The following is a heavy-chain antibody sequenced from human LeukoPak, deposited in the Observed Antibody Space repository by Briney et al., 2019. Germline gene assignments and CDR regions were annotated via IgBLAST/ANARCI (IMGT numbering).Heavy chain of an antibody. J-gene: IGHJ4*02. CDR3: ARGGYSGTEKPNDY. Sequence: GSVKVSCKASGYTFTSYYMHWVRQAPGQGLEWMGIINPSGGSTSYAQKFQGRVTMTRDTSISTAYMELSRLRSDDTALYYCARGGYSGTEKPNDYWGQGTLVTVSS. V-gene: IGHV1-46*01. D-gene: IGHD1-26*01. CDR2: INPSGGST. CDR1: GYTFTSYY.